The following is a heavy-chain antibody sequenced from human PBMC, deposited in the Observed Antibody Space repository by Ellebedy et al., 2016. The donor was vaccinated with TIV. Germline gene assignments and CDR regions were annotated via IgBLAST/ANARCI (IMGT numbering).Heavy chain of an antibody. J-gene: IGHJ4*02. CDR1: GGSISSYY. CDR2: IYYSGST. V-gene: IGHV4-59*01. CDR3: ARGEGRNEFWSAY. D-gene: IGHD3-3*01. Sequence: SETLSLTCTVSGGSISSYYWSWIRQPPGKGLEWIGYIYYSGSTNYNPSLKSRVTISVDTSKNQFSLKLSSVTAADTAVYYCARGEGRNEFWSAYWGQGTLVTVSS.